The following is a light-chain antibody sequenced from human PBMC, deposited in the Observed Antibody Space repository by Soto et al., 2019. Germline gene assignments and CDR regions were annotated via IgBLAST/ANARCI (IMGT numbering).Light chain of an antibody. CDR2: DAS. CDR1: QSVDND. CDR3: QQYNLYWT. J-gene: IGKJ1*01. V-gene: IGKV3D-15*01. Sequence: VVTLSAATVSVTQGDRATLSCRASQSVDNDLAWYQQKPGQPPRLLIYDASTRATGIPARFSGSQSGTEFTLTISSLQPDDFATYYCQQYNLYWTFGQGTNVAIK.